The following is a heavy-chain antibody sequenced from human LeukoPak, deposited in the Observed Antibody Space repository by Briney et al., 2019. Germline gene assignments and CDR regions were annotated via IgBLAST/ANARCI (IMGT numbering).Heavy chain of an antibody. J-gene: IGHJ6*03. CDR2: IYTSGSA. Sequence: PSETLSLTCTVSGGSISSGSYYWSWIRQPAGKGLEWIGRIYTSGSANYNPSLKSRVTISVDTSKNQFSLKLSSVTAADTAVYYCARDRSVVATTNYYYYYMDVWGKGTTVTVSS. CDR3: ARDRSVVATTNYYYYYMDV. CDR1: GGSISSGSYY. V-gene: IGHV4-61*02. D-gene: IGHD5-12*01.